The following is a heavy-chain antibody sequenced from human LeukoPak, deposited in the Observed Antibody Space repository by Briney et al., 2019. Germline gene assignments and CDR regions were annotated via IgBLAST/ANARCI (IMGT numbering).Heavy chain of an antibody. CDR2: ITSDGGSI. CDR1: RFTFSNFN. V-gene: IGHV3-64*04. CDR3: AKDPMVRGLTYDY. D-gene: IGHD3-10*01. J-gene: IGHJ4*02. Sequence: PGGSLRLSCSASRFTFSNFNMHWVRQAPGKGLQFVSGITSDGGSIDYADSVRGRFTISRDNSKNTLYLQMNSLTAEDTAVYYCAKDPMVRGLTYDYWGQGTLVTVSS.